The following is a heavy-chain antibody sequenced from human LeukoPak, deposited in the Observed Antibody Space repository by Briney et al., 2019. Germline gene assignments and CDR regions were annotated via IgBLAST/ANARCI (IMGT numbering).Heavy chain of an antibody. D-gene: IGHD5-12*01. CDR3: ARGPSDSGYTYFDY. CDR1: GASISSYY. J-gene: IGHJ4*02. CDR2: FSYSGNT. Sequence: PSETLSLTCTVSGASISSYYWSWIRQPPGKGLEWIGYFSYSGNTNYNPSLKSRVTVSVDTSKNQFSLKLTSVTAADTAVYHCARGPSDSGYTYFDYWGQGTLVTVSS. V-gene: IGHV4-59*01.